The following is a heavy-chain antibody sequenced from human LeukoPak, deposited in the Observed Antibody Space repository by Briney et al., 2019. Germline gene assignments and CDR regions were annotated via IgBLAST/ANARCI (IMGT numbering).Heavy chain of an antibody. J-gene: IGHJ4*02. D-gene: IGHD2-15*01. Sequence: SETLSLTCAVYGGSFSGYYWSWIRQPPGKGLEWIGKINHSGSTNYNPSLKSRVTISVDTSKNQFSLKLSSVTAADTAVYYCARANYTPYCSGGRCYGGSDYWGQGTLVTLSS. CDR1: GGSFSGYY. V-gene: IGHV4-34*01. CDR2: INHSGST. CDR3: ARANYTPYCSGGRCYGGSDY.